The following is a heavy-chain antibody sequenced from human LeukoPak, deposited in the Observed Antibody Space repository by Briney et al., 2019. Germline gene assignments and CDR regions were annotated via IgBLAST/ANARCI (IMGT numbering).Heavy chain of an antibody. Sequence: ASVKVSCKASGGTFSSYAISWVRQAPGQGLEWMGGIIPIFGTANYAQKFQGRVTITADGSTSTAYMELSSLRSEDTAVYYCARGGHKRELPHFDYWGQGTLVTVSS. D-gene: IGHD1-26*01. CDR2: IIPIFGTA. J-gene: IGHJ4*02. CDR3: ARGGHKRELPHFDY. CDR1: GGTFSSYA. V-gene: IGHV1-69*13.